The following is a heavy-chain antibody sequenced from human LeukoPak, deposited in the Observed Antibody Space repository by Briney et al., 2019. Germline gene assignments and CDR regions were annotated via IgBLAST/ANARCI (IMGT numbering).Heavy chain of an antibody. D-gene: IGHD6-19*01. J-gene: IGHJ4*02. CDR3: ANTAFHSSTFDH. Sequence: GGSLRLSCAASGFTFSSYAMSWVRQAPGKGLEWVSGISGSGSSTYYADSVKGRFTISRDNSKNTLDLQMNSLRAEDTAAYYRANTAFHSSTFDHWGQGTLVTVSS. CDR1: GFTFSSYA. CDR2: ISGSGSST. V-gene: IGHV3-23*01.